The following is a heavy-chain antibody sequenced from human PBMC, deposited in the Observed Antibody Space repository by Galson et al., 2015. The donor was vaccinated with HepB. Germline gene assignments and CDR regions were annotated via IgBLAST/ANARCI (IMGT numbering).Heavy chain of an antibody. J-gene: IGHJ6*02. CDR3: ARDGPPYYDSSGYYRNYYYYGMDV. V-gene: IGHV1-18*04. CDR2: ISAYNGNT. Sequence: SVKVSCKASGYTFTSYGISWVRQAPGQGLEWMGWISAYNGNTNYAQKLQGRVTMTTDTSTSTAYMELRSLRSDDTAVYYCARDGPPYYDSSGYYRNYYYYGMDVWGQGTTVTVSS. CDR1: GYTFTSYG. D-gene: IGHD3-22*01.